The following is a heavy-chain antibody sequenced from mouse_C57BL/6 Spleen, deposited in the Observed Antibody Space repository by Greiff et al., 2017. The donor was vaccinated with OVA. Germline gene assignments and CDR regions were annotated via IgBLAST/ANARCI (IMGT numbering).Heavy chain of an antibody. CDR1: GFTFSDYY. CDR2: ISNGGGST. J-gene: IGHJ2*01. CDR3: ARHGDLYFDY. D-gene: IGHD3-3*01. V-gene: IGHV5-12*01. Sequence: EVQRVESGGGLVQPGGSLKLSCAASGFTFSDYYMYWVRQTPEKRLEWVAYISNGGGSTYYPDTVKGRFTISRDNAKNTLYLQMSRLKSEDTAMYYCARHGDLYFDYWGQGTTLTVSS.